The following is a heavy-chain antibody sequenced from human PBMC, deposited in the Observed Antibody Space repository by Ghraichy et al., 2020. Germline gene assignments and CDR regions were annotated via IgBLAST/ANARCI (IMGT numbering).Heavy chain of an antibody. CDR1: GGSVSSSSHY. V-gene: IGHV4-39*01. CDR3: AGHPVPVGLC. D-gene: IGHD4-23*01. CDR2: IYHTGST. Sequence: SQTLSLTCTVSGGSVSSSSHYWGWIRQPPGMGLEWIASIYHTGSTYSNPSLKSRVTMSIDTSKNQFSLKLSSMTAADTAVYYCAGHPVPVGLCWGQGTLVTVSS. J-gene: IGHJ4*02.